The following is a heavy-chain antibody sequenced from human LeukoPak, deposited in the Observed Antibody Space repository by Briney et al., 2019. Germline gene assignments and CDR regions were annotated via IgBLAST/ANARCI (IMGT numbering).Heavy chain of an antibody. CDR2: LYHSGTT. V-gene: IGHV4-59*08. Sequence: PSETLALICTVSGGSISSYYGSWIRQPPGKGLEWIGYLYHSGTTNYNPSLKSRVTISVDTSKNEFSLKLTSVTAADTAVYYCARLGYNDYGARYFDLWGRGRLVTVSS. CDR3: ARLGYNDYGARYFDL. D-gene: IGHD4-17*01. CDR1: GGSISSYY. J-gene: IGHJ2*01.